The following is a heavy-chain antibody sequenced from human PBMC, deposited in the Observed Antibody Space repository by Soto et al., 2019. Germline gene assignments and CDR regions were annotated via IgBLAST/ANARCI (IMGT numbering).Heavy chain of an antibody. J-gene: IGHJ6*02. CDR2: IIPVLGTP. CDR1: GGSLSNYG. D-gene: IGHD3-22*01. CDR3: AKCDGTKIVVTTYYAMDV. Sequence: QVQLVQSGAEVKKPGSSVKVSCKASGGSLSNYGISWVRQAPGQGLEWMGAIIPVLGTPNYAQKFQDRVKISRDESTSTVYVEVRSLTSEDTAVYYCAKCDGTKIVVTTYYAMDVWGQGTTVTVSS. V-gene: IGHV1-69*05.